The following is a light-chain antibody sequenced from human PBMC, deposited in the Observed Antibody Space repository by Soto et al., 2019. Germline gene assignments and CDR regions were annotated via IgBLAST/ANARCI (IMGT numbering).Light chain of an antibody. V-gene: IGLV2-11*01. CDR3: GSYAGSYTFV. J-gene: IGLJ2*01. Sequence: QSALTQPRSVSGSPGQSVTISCTGTSSDVGGHNYVSWYQQHPGKAPKLMIDDVSKRPSGVSDRFSGSKSGNAASLTISGPQPEYEADYYCGSYAGSYTFVFGGGTKLTVL. CDR2: DVS. CDR1: SSDVGGHNY.